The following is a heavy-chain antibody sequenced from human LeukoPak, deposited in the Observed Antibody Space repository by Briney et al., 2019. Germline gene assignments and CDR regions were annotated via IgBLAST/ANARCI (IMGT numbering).Heavy chain of an antibody. V-gene: IGHV3-30*03. CDR2: ISYDGSNK. D-gene: IGHD3-22*01. Sequence: GGSLRLSCAASGFTFSTYSMNWVRQAPGKGLEWVAVISYDGSNKYYADSVKGRFTISRDNSKNTLYLQMNSLRAEDTAVYYCARVGTYYDSSGYHMAFDYWGQGTLVTVSS. J-gene: IGHJ4*02. CDR3: ARVGTYYDSSGYHMAFDY. CDR1: GFTFSTYS.